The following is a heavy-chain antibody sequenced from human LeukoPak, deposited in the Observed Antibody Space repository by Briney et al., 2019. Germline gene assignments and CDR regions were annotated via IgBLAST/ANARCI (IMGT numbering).Heavy chain of an antibody. CDR2: IYYSGST. CDR3: ATYDSSGKFDY. J-gene: IGHJ4*02. V-gene: IGHV4-59*01. D-gene: IGHD3-22*01. Sequence: SETLSLTCTVSGGSISSYYWSWIRQPPGKGLEWIGYIYYSGSTNYNPSLKSRVTISVDTSKYQFSLKLSSATAADTAVYYCATYDSSGKFDYWGQGTLVTVSS. CDR1: GGSISSYY.